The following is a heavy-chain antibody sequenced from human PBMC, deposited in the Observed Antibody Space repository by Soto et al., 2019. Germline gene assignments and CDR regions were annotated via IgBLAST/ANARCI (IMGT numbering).Heavy chain of an antibody. CDR1: GFSVSSSH. V-gene: IGHV3-53*01. CDR3: VRDQDTYGQAVFDS. CDR2: IYSGGAT. D-gene: IGHD2-15*01. J-gene: IGHJ4*02. Sequence: GGSLRLSCAASGFSVSSSHMIWVRQAPGKGLEWVSVIYSGGATYYAVSVKGRFTISRDRSKNTVYLQMNSLRAEDTALYYCVRDQDTYGQAVFDSWGQGTLVTVSS.